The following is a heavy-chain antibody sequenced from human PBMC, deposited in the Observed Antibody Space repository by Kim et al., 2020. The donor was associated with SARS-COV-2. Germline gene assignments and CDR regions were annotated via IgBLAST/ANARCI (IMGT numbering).Heavy chain of an antibody. Sequence: GESLKISCKASGYSFTTYWISWVRQMSGKGLEWMGRIDPSDSDTNYSPSFQGHVTISVDKSTNTAYLQWSSLKASDIAMYYCARQMYGGYSMDVWGQGTTVTVSS. CDR1: GYSFTTYW. CDR3: ARQMYGGYSMDV. D-gene: IGHD2-15*01. CDR2: IDPSDSDT. V-gene: IGHV5-10-1*01. J-gene: IGHJ6*02.